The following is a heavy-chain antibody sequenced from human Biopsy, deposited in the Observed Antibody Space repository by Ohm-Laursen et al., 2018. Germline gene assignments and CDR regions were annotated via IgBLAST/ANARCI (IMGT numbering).Heavy chain of an antibody. D-gene: IGHD2-21*02. CDR1: GFTFKNYA. CDR3: SKLGGDPARSDRASDV. Sequence: GSLRLSCSASGFTFKNYAMTWVRQAPGKGLEWVSAIRGGGSTTLYADSVKGRFTISRDNSKNTLYLQMNSLRAKDTAVYFCSKLGGDPARSDRASDVWGQGTKVTVSS. CDR2: IRGGGSTT. V-gene: IGHV3-23*01. J-gene: IGHJ3*01.